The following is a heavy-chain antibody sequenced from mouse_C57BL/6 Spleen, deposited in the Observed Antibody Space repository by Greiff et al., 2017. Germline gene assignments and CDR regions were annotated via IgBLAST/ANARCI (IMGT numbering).Heavy chain of an antibody. J-gene: IGHJ1*03. CDR3: ARDPNYYGSSTGYFDV. V-gene: IGHV3-1*01. CDR2: ISYSGST. Sequence: VQLKESGPGMVKPSQSLSLTCTVTGYSITSGYDWHWIRHFPGNKLEWMGYISYSGSTNYNPSLKSRISITHDTSKNHFFLKLNSVTTEDTATYYCARDPNYYGSSTGYFDVWGTGTTVTVSS. CDR1: GYSITSGYD. D-gene: IGHD1-1*01.